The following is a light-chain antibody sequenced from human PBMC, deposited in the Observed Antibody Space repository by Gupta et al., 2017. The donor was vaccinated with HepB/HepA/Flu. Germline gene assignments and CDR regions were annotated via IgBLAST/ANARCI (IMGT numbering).Light chain of an antibody. CDR3: QHRSTWPS. Sequence: EIVLTQSPATLSLSPGERATLSCRASQSVSSYLAWYQQKPGQAPRLIIYDASNRATGNPARFSESGYEKDFTLTSSIRENEDFAVYYVQHRSTWPSLGQGTRMEIK. CDR1: QSVSSY. V-gene: IGKV3-11*01. J-gene: IGKJ2*03. CDR2: DAS.